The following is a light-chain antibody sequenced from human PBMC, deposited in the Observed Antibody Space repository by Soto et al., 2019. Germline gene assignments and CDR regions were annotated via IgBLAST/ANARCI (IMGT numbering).Light chain of an antibody. J-gene: IGLJ3*02. V-gene: IGLV2-14*01. CDR2: DVT. CDR3: SSYTSSSTVV. Sequence: QSALTQPASVSGSPGQSVTISCSGSSSDVGAYNYVSWYQRHPGKAPKLMIYDVTNRPSGVSNRFSGSKSGNTASLTISGLKAEDEADYFCSSYTSSSTVVFGGGTKRPS. CDR1: SSDVGAYNY.